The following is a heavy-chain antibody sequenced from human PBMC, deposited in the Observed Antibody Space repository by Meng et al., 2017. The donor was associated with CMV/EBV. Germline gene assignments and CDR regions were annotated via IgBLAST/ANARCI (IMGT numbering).Heavy chain of an antibody. CDR2: IRYDGSNK. V-gene: IGHV3-30*02. D-gene: IGHD1-26*01. Sequence: GESLKISCAASGFTFSSYGMHWVRQAPGKGLEWVAFIRYDGSNKYYADSVKGRFTISRDNSKNTLYLQMNSLRAGDTAVYYCANVAQSPGWELHHYYYGMDVWGQGTTVTVSS. CDR3: ANVAQSPGWELHHYYYGMDV. J-gene: IGHJ6*02. CDR1: GFTFSSYG.